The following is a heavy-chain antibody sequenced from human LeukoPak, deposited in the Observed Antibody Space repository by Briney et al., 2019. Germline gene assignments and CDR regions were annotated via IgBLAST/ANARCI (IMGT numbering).Heavy chain of an antibody. CDR2: IIPILGTA. D-gene: IGHD2-2*02. J-gene: IGHJ5*02. CDR3: ARDRPGRYCSSTRCYMASPFDP. CDR1: RGTFSSYA. Sequence: SVKVSCKASRGTFSSYAISWVRQAPGQGLEWMGGIIPILGTANYAQKSQGRVTITADEFTSTAYMELSSLRSEDTAVYYCARDRPGRYCSSTRCYMASPFDPWGQGTLVTVSS. V-gene: IGHV1-69*13.